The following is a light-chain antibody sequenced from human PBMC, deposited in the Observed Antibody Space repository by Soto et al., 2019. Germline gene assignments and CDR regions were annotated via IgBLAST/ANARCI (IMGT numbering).Light chain of an antibody. V-gene: IGKV3-15*01. CDR2: DAS. CDR3: QQYNNWRT. J-gene: IGKJ1*01. Sequence: EVVMTQSPATLSVSPGERATLSCRASQSVSSNLAWYQQKPGQAPRHLIHDASTRATGTPARFSGSGSGTEFTLTISSLQSEDSAVYYCQQYNNWRTFGQGTKVEIK. CDR1: QSVSSN.